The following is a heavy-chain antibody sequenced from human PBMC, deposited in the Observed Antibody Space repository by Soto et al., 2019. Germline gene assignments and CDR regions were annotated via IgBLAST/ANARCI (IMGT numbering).Heavy chain of an antibody. CDR2: ISAYNGNT. D-gene: IGHD6-19*01. V-gene: IGHV1-18*01. CDR1: GYTFTSYG. CDR3: AREAGTWHLPLNWFDP. J-gene: IGHJ5*02. Sequence: GASVKVSCKASGYTFTSYGISWVRQAPGQGLEWMGWISAYNGNTNYAQKLQGRVTMTTDTSTSTAYMGLRSLRSDDTAVYYCAREAGTWHLPLNWFDPWGQGTLVTVSS.